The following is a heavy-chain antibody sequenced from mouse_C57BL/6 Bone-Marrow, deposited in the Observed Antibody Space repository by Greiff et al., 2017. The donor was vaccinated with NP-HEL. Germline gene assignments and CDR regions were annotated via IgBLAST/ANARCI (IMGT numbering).Heavy chain of an antibody. CDR1: GYTFTSYG. Sequence: QVQLQQSGAELARPGASVKLSCKASGYTFTSYGISWVKQRTGQGLEWIGEIYPRSGNTYYNEKFKGKATLTADKSSSKAYMELRSLTSEDSAVYFCARSPLYYGNYDWFAYWGQGTLVTVSA. J-gene: IGHJ3*01. D-gene: IGHD2-1*01. CDR2: IYPRSGNT. CDR3: ARSPLYYGNYDWFAY. V-gene: IGHV1-81*01.